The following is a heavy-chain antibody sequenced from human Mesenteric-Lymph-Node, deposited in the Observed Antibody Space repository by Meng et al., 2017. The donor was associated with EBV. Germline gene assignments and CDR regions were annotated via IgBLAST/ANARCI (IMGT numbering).Heavy chain of an antibody. V-gene: IGHV1-2*06. CDR1: GYTFTDYY. D-gene: IGHD6-13*01. Sequence: QVRLVQSGAELKKPGASVRVSCKASGYTFTDYYLHWVRRAPGQGPEWMGRINPNSGDTIYAQKFQGRVTMTRDTSINTAYMDLSGLTSDDTAMYFCAREGPATAPFYWGQGTLVTVSS. CDR2: INPNSGDT. J-gene: IGHJ4*02. CDR3: AREGPATAPFY.